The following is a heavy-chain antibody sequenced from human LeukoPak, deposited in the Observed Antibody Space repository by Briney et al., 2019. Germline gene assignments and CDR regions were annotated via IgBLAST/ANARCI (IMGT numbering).Heavy chain of an antibody. V-gene: IGHV4-34*01. CDR3: ARVGGILTGYWYFDY. Sequence: KPSETLSLTCAVYGGSFSGYYWSWIRQPPGKGLEWIGEINHSGSTYYNPSLKSRVTISVDRSKNQFPLKLSSVTAADTAVYYCARVGGILTGYWYFDYWGQGTLVTVSS. CDR2: INHSGST. J-gene: IGHJ4*02. D-gene: IGHD3-9*01. CDR1: GGSFSGYY.